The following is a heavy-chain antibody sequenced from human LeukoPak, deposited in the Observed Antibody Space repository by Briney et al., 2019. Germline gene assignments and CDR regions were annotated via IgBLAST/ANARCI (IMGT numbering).Heavy chain of an antibody. V-gene: IGHV1-18*01. D-gene: IGHD2-8*01. CDR3: ARHYCTNGVCHNNWFDP. CDR2: ISAYNGNT. Sequence: ASVKVSCKASGYTFTSYGISWVRQAPGQGLEWMGWISAYNGNTNYVQKLQGRVTMTTDTSTSTAYMELRSLRSDDTAMYYCARHYCTNGVCHNNWFDPWGQGTLVAVSS. CDR1: GYTFTSYG. J-gene: IGHJ5*02.